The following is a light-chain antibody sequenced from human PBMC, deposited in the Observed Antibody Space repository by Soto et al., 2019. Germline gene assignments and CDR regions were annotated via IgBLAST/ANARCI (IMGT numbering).Light chain of an antibody. Sequence: QSVLTQPPSASGTPGQRVTISCSGGGSNIGTNTVNWYRQLPGTAPKLVIFGDNQRPSGVPDRFSGSKSGTSASLAMSGLQSEDEADYYCAAWDGSLNNVLFGGGTKLTVL. CDR3: AAWDGSLNNVL. CDR2: GDN. J-gene: IGLJ2*01. CDR1: GSNIGTNT. V-gene: IGLV1-44*01.